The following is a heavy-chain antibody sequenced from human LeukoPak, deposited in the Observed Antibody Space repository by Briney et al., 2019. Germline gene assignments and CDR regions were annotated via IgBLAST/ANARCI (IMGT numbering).Heavy chain of an antibody. CDR3: ARRLDSRHYYYYGMDV. CDR1: GFTFSTYW. CDR2: INSDGSST. V-gene: IGHV3-74*01. D-gene: IGHD3-22*01. Sequence: GGSLRLSCAASGFTFSTYWMHWVRQAPGKGLVWVSRINSDGSSTNYADSVKGRFTISRDNAKNTLYLLMNSLRAEDTAVYYCARRLDSRHYYYYGMDVWGQGTTVTVSS. J-gene: IGHJ6*02.